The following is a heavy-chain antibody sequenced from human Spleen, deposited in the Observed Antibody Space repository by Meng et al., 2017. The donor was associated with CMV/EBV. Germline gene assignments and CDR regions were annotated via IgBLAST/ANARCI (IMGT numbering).Heavy chain of an antibody. CDR3: ATSVVPAAQYYYYGMDV. D-gene: IGHD2-15*01. CDR1: GYTFTDSY. J-gene: IGHJ6*02. Sequence: ASVKVSCKSSGYTFTDSYIHWVRQAPGQGLEWMGWINPNSGGTNFAQKFQGRVTVTRDTSISTAYMELSRLRSDDTAVYYCATSVVPAAQYYYYGMDVWGQGTTVTVSS. CDR2: INPNSGGT. V-gene: IGHV1-2*02.